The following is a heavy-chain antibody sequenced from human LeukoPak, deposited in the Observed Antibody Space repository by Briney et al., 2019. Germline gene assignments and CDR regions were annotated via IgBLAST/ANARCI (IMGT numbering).Heavy chain of an antibody. CDR3: ARLVVPAAAPRYYFDY. Sequence: SETLSLTCTVSGGSISSGGYYWSWIRQHPGKGLEWIGYIYYSGSTYCNPSLKSRVTISVDTSKNQFSLKLSSVTAADTAVYYCARLVVPAAAPRYYFDYWGQGTLVTVSS. D-gene: IGHD2-2*01. J-gene: IGHJ4*02. CDR2: IYYSGST. CDR1: GGSISSGGYY. V-gene: IGHV4-31*03.